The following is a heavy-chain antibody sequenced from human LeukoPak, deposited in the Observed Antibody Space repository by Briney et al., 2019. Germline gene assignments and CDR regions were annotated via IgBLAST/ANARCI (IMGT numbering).Heavy chain of an antibody. V-gene: IGHV3-21*01. CDR2: ISSSSSYI. CDR3: ARDQSHYDFWSGYPPAYYMDV. Sequence: GGSLGLSCAASGFTFSSYSMNWVRQAPGKGLEWVSSISSSSSYIYYADSVKGRFTISRDNAKNSLYLQMNSLRAEDTAVYYCARDQSHYDFWSGYPPAYYMDVWGKGTTVTVSS. D-gene: IGHD3-3*01. CDR1: GFTFSSYS. J-gene: IGHJ6*03.